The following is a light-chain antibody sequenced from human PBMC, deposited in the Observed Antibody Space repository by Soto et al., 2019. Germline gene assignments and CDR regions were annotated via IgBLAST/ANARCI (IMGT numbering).Light chain of an antibody. CDR2: DVS. J-gene: IGLJ3*02. V-gene: IGLV2-14*01. CDR3: SSYTSSSTV. CDR1: SSDVGGYNY. Sequence: QSALTQPASVSGSPGQSITISCTGTSSDVGGYNYVSWYQQHPGKAPKLMIYDVSNRPSGVSNRFSGSKSGNTASLTISGLQAEDEGDYYCSSYTSSSTVFGGGTQLTFL.